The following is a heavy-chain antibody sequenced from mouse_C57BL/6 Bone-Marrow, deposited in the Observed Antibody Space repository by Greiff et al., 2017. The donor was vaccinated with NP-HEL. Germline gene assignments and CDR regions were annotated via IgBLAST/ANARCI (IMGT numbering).Heavy chain of an antibody. J-gene: IGHJ2*01. CDR2: ISDGGSYT. D-gene: IGHD1-1*01. V-gene: IGHV5-4*03. Sequence: EVKLVESGGGLVKPGGSLKLSCAASGFTFSSYAMSWVRQTPEKRLAWVATISDGGSYTYYPDNVKGRFTISRDNAKNNLYLQMSHLKSEDTAMYYCAADYYGSPWDYWGQGTTLTVSS. CDR1: GFTFSSYA. CDR3: AADYYGSPWDY.